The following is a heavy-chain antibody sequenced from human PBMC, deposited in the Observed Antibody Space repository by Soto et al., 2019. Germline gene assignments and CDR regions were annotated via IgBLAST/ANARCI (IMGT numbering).Heavy chain of an antibody. J-gene: IGHJ6*03. CDR1: GFTFSTYA. CDR2: ISGSGGST. V-gene: IGHV3-23*01. Sequence: GGSLRLSCAASGFTFSTYAMSWVRQAPGKGLEWVSAISGSGGSTYYADSVKGRFTISRDNSKNTLYLQMNSLRAEDTAVYYCAKDWYYYYYMDVWGKGTTVTVSS. CDR3: AKDWYYYYYMDV.